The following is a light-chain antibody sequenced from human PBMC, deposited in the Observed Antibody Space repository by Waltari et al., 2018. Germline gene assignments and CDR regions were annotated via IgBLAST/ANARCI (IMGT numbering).Light chain of an antibody. J-gene: IGKJ1*01. V-gene: IGKV4-1*01. CDR2: WAS. CDR1: QTVLHSSDNHND. Sequence: DIVMTQSPYSLSVSLGAVAPIHLCPSQTVLHSSDNHNDLAWYQPQLGQPPKLLIYWASTRASGVPDLFSGSGSGTDFTLTISSLQAEDVAVYYCQQYYDTPRTFGQGTRVEIK. CDR3: QQYYDTPRT.